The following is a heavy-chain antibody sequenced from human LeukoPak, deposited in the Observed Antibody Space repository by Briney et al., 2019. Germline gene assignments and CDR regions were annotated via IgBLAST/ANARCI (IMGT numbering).Heavy chain of an antibody. V-gene: IGHV4-39*01. CDR3: AREEASAGDY. CDR2: IYYTGVT. Sequence: SETLSLTCTVSGGSISSNSHYWAWIRQPPGKGLEWIGSIYYTGVTFYSPSLKSRVTISVDTSKNQFSLKVVSVTAADTAVYYCAREEASAGDYWGQGTLVTVSS. CDR1: GGSISSNSHY. J-gene: IGHJ4*02. D-gene: IGHD6-13*01.